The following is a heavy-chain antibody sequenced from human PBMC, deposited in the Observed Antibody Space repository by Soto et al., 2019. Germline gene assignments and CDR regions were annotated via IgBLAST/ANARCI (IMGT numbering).Heavy chain of an antibody. CDR3: AKDPRGSYVEWDY. CDR2: ISGSGGST. CDR1: GFTFSSYA. J-gene: IGHJ4*02. Sequence: EVQLLESGGGLVQPGGSLRLSCAASGFTFSSYAMSWVRQAPGKGLEWVSAISGSGGSTYYADSVKGRFTISRDNSKNQMYLQMNSLRAEDTAVYYCAKDPRGSYVEWDYWGQGTLVTVSS. V-gene: IGHV3-23*01. D-gene: IGHD1-26*01.